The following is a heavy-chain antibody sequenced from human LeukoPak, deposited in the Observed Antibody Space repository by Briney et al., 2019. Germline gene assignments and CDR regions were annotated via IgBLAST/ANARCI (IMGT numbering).Heavy chain of an antibody. Sequence: ASVKVSCKASGGTFSTSAISWVRQAPGQGLEWMGWISAYNGNTNYAQKLQGRVTMTTDTSTSTAYMELRSLRSDDTAVYYCARGTYSSSGYFQHWGQGTLVTVSS. CDR2: ISAYNGNT. CDR1: GGTFSTSA. V-gene: IGHV1-18*04. J-gene: IGHJ1*01. D-gene: IGHD6-6*01. CDR3: ARGTYSSSGYFQH.